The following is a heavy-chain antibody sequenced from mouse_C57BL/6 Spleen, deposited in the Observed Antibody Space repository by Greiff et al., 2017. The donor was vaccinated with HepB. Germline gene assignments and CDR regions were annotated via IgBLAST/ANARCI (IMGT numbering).Heavy chain of an antibody. CDR3: ARSYYDRAMDY. CDR2: INPSSGYT. CDR1: GYTFTSYT. Sequence: VHLVESGAELARPGASVKMSCKASGYTFTSYTMHWVKQRPGQGLEWIGYINPSSGYTKYNQKFKDKATLTADKSSSTAYMQLSSLTSEDSAVYYCARSYYDRAMDYWGQGTSVTVSS. D-gene: IGHD2-4*01. V-gene: IGHV1-4*01. J-gene: IGHJ4*01.